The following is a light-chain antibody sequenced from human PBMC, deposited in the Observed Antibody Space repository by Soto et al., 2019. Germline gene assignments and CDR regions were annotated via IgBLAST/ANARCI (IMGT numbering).Light chain of an antibody. CDR3: QKYNSAPRT. J-gene: IGKJ1*01. V-gene: IGKV1-27*01. CDR2: AAS. Sequence: DIQMAQAPSSLSASVGDRGTITCRASQGISNYLAWYQQKPGKVPKLLIYAASTLQSGVPSRFSGSGSGTDFTLTISSLQPEDVATYYCQKYNSAPRTFGQGTKVEIK. CDR1: QGISNY.